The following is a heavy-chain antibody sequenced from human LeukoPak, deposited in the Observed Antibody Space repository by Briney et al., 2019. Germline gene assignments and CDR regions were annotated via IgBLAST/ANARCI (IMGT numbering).Heavy chain of an antibody. CDR2: ISAYNGNT. V-gene: IGHV1-18*01. J-gene: IGHJ4*02. D-gene: IGHD6-19*01. CDR3: ARCRSPNSSGWYYFDY. CDR1: GYTFTSYG. Sequence: ASVKVSCKASGYTFTSYGISWVRRAPGQGLEWMGWISAYNGNTNYAQKLQGRVTMTTDTSTSTAYMELRSLRSDDTAVYYCARCRSPNSSGWYYFDYWGQGTLVTVSS.